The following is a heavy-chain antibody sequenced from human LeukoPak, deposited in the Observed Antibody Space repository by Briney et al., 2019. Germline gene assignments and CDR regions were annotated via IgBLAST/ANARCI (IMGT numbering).Heavy chain of an antibody. CDR3: ARDKRGSLDY. Sequence: ASVKVSCKASGYTFTIYYIHWMRQAPGRGLEWMAVINPSGDSTTYAEGFEGRLTMTRDTSTSTVYMDLSSLTSEDTAVYYGARDKRGSLDYWGQGTLVAVSS. CDR1: GYTFTIYY. CDR2: INPSGDST. V-gene: IGHV1-46*01. D-gene: IGHD3-10*01. J-gene: IGHJ4*02.